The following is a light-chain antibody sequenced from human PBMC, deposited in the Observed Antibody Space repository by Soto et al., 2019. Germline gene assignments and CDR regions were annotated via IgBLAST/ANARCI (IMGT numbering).Light chain of an antibody. CDR2: GAS. CDR3: QHRGEWPPGAT. J-gene: IGKJ5*01. V-gene: IGKV3D-20*02. Sequence: EIVLTQSPATLSLSPGERATLSCRASQSVSSSYLAWYQQKPGQAPRLLIYGASSRATGIPARFGGRGSGTDFTLTISSLEPEDFAVYYCQHRGEWPPGATFGQGTRLEIK. CDR1: QSVSSSY.